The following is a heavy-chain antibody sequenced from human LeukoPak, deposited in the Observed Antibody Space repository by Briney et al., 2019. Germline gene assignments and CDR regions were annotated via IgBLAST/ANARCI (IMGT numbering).Heavy chain of an antibody. V-gene: IGHV4-31*03. D-gene: IGHD1-26*01. Sequence: PSETLSLTCTVSGGSISNGDHYWSWIRQRPGKGLEWIGHIYYSGSTYYNPSLKSRGIISVETSKNQFSLKLSSVTAADTAVYYFARIMLSWREFDCWGQGTLVTVSS. CDR3: ARIMLSWREFDC. CDR1: GGSISNGDHY. J-gene: IGHJ4*02. CDR2: IYYSGST.